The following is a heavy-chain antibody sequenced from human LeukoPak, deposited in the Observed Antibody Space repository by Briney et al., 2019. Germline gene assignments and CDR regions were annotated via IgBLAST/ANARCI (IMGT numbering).Heavy chain of an antibody. CDR1: GFTFSSYA. D-gene: IGHD6-19*01. V-gene: IGHV3-23*01. CDR2: ISGSGGST. J-gene: IGHJ4*02. Sequence: GGSLRLSCAASGFTFSSYAMSWVRQAPGKGLEWVSAISGSGGSTYYADSVKGRFTISRDNSKNTLYLQMNSLRAEDTAVYYCAKAPREPGIAVADFDYWGQGTLVTVSS. CDR3: AKAPREPGIAVADFDY.